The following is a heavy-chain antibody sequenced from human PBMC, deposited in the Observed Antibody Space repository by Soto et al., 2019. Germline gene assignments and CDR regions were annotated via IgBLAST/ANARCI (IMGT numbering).Heavy chain of an antibody. V-gene: IGHV1-2*04. CDR1: GYTFTGYY. Sequence: ASVKVSCKASGYTFTGYYMHWVRQAPGQGLEWMGWINPNSGGTNYAQKFQGWVTMTRDTSISTAYMELSRLRSDDTAVYYCARDDNDFWSGYDYWGQGTLVTVSS. CDR3: ARDDNDFWSGYDY. J-gene: IGHJ4*02. D-gene: IGHD3-3*01. CDR2: INPNSGGT.